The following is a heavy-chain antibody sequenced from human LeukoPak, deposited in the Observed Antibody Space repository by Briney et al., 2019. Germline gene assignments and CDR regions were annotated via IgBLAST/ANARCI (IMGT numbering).Heavy chain of an antibody. J-gene: IGHJ5*02. V-gene: IGHV1-46*01. Sequence: ASVKVSCKASGYTFTSYYMHWVRQAPGQGLEWMGIINPSGGSTSYAQKLQGRVTMTTDTSTSTAYMELRSLRSDDTAVYYCARGYCSSTSCYSNWFDPWGQGTLVTVSS. CDR1: GYTFTSYY. CDR2: INPSGGST. D-gene: IGHD2-2*02. CDR3: ARGYCSSTSCYSNWFDP.